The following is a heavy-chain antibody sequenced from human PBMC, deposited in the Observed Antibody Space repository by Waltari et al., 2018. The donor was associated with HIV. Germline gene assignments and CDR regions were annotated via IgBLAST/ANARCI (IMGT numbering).Heavy chain of an antibody. D-gene: IGHD3-10*01. CDR3: GSRITMVRGVTKGDAFDI. J-gene: IGHJ3*02. Sequence: QLQLQESGPGLVKPSETLSLTCTVSGGSISSSSYYWGWIRQRPGKGLEWIGSIYYSGSTSYNPTPKSRVTISVDTAKNQFSLKLSSVTAADTAVYYCGSRITMVRGVTKGDAFDIWGQGTMVTVSS. CDR1: GGSISSSSYY. V-gene: IGHV4-39*07. CDR2: IYYSGST.